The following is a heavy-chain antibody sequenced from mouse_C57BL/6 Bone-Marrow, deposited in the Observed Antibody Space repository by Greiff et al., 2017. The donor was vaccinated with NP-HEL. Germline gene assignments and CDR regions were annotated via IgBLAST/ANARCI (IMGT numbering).Heavy chain of an antibody. V-gene: IGHV1-54*01. CDR3: ARGRNDYGRFAY. D-gene: IGHD2-4*01. Sequence: VKLMESGAELVRPGTSVKVSCKASGYAFTNYLIEWVKQRPGQGLEWIGVINPGSGGTNYNEKFKGKATLTADKSSSTAYMQPSSLTSEDSAVYFCARGRNDYGRFAYWGQGTLVTVSA. CDR1: GYAFTNYL. CDR2: INPGSGGT. J-gene: IGHJ3*01.